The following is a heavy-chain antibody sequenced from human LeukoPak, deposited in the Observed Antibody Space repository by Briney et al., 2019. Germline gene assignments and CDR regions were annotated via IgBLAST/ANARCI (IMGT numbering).Heavy chain of an antibody. CDR1: GFTFSSHG. D-gene: IGHD6-13*01. Sequence: PGGSLRLSCAASGFTFSSHGMNWVRQAPGKGLEWVSGITGSGANAYYADSVKGRFTISRDNSQNTLYLQMKSLRAEDTAVYYCAREDLYSSSITFGYWGQGTLVTVSS. V-gene: IGHV3-23*01. CDR3: AREDLYSSSITFGY. J-gene: IGHJ4*02. CDR2: ITGSGANA.